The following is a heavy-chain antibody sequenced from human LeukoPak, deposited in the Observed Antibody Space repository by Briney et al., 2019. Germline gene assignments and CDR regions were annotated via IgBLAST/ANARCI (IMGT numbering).Heavy chain of an antibody. Sequence: PGGSLRLSCAASGFTFSIYGMHWVRQAPGKGLEWVAVISYDGSNKYYADSVKGRFTISRDNSKNTLYLQMNSLRAEDTAVYYCAKDWHSSGWYYFDYWGQGTLVTVSS. D-gene: IGHD6-19*01. CDR1: GFTFSIYG. J-gene: IGHJ4*02. CDR3: AKDWHSSGWYYFDY. CDR2: ISYDGSNK. V-gene: IGHV3-30*18.